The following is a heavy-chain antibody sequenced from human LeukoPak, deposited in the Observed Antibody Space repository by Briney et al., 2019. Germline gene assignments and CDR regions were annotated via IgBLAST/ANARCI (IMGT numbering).Heavy chain of an antibody. J-gene: IGHJ4*02. V-gene: IGHV3-23*01. Sequence: GGSLRLSCAASGFTFSSYAMSWVRQAPGKGLEWVSAISGSGGGTYYADSVKGRFTISRDNSKNTLYLQMNSLRAEDTAVYYCAKGGGTIAVAGMFSFDYWGQGTLVTVSS. CDR1: GFTFSSYA. CDR3: AKGGGTIAVAGMFSFDY. CDR2: ISGSGGGT. D-gene: IGHD6-19*01.